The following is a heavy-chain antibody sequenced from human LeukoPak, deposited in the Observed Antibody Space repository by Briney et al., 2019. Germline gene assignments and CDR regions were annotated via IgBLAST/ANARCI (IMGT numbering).Heavy chain of an antibody. D-gene: IGHD3-22*01. CDR3: AKAGPGTMTFDAFDI. V-gene: IGHV3-23*01. CDR2: ISASGERT. J-gene: IGHJ3*02. CDR1: AFTFSNYV. Sequence: PGGSLRLSCPASAFTFSNYVMSWVRQAPGKWLEWVSTISASGERTYHADSVRGRFTISRDNSKNTLHLQMNSLRADDTAVYYCAKAGPGTMTFDAFDIRGKGTVVTVSS.